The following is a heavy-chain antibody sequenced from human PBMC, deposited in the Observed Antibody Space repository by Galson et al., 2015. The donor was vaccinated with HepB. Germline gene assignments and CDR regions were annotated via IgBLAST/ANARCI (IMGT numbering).Heavy chain of an antibody. CDR1: GFTFTNYA. D-gene: IGHD3-22*01. CDR3: ARSPSYSDTSGYLTAIDY. V-gene: IGHV3-23*01. Sequence: SLRLSCAASGFTFTNYAMTWVRQGPGKGLEWVSAVSGSGDSTFYADSVKGRFTISRDNSRNTLYLQMNSLRAEDTAVYYCARSPSYSDTSGYLTAIDYWGQGTLVAVSS. J-gene: IGHJ4*02. CDR2: VSGSGDST.